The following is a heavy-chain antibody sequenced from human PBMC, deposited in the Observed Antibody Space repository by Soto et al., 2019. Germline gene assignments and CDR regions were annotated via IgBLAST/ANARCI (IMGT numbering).Heavy chain of an antibody. CDR1: GFTVSSNY. V-gene: IGHV3-53*01. J-gene: IGHJ6*02. Sequence: GGSLRLCCAACGFTVSSNYMSWVRQAPGKGLEWVSFIYSGGSTYYADSVKGRFTISRDNSKNTLYLQMNSLRAEDTAVYYCARDLAHDILTGYYTTYYYYGMDVWGQGTTVTVSS. D-gene: IGHD3-9*01. CDR3: ARDLAHDILTGYYTTYYYYGMDV. CDR2: IYSGGST.